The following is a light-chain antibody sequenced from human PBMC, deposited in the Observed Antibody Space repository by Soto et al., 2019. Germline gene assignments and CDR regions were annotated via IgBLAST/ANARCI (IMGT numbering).Light chain of an antibody. CDR2: GAS. CDR1: QTINDNF. J-gene: IGKJ3*01. V-gene: IGKV3-20*01. Sequence: DIVLTQSPGTLSLSPGERATLSCRASQTINDNFLAWYQQPPGQSPRLLISGASLRAPGITDRFSGSGSETEFSLAIGMRQPADFPFDDCKLYRNSPVIVFGTGTNVDIK. CDR3: KLYRNSPVIV.